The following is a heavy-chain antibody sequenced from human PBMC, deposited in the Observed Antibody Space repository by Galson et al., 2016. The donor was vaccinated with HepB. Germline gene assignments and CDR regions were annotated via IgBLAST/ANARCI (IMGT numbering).Heavy chain of an antibody. CDR2: INEDGSIT. D-gene: IGHD6-19*01. J-gene: IGHJ4*02. CDR3: ARGTVAVSLDY. Sequence: SLRLSCAASGFTFSSFWMHWVRQVPGKGLVWVSRINEDGSITNYADSVRGRFTISRDNAKNSLYLQVNSLRADDTAVYYCARGTVAVSLDYWGQGTLVIVSA. V-gene: IGHV3-74*01. CDR1: GFTFSSFW.